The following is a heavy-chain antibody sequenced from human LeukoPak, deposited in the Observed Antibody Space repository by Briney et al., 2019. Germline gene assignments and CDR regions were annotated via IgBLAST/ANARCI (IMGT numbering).Heavy chain of an antibody. CDR2: INPNSGGT. CDR1: GYTFTGYY. D-gene: IGHD3-22*01. CDR3: ARAPERITMIVVVITTVSNFDY. J-gene: IGHJ4*02. Sequence: ASVKVSCKASGYTFTGYYMHWVRQAPGQGLEWMGWINPNSGGTNYAQKFQGRVTMTRDTSISTAYMELSRLRSDDTAVYYCARAPERITMIVVVITTVSNFDYWGQGTLVTVSS. V-gene: IGHV1-2*02.